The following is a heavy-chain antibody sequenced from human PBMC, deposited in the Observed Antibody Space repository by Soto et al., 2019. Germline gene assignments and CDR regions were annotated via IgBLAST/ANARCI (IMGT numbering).Heavy chain of an antibody. D-gene: IGHD2-21*02. J-gene: IGHJ6*02. CDR2: IYYSGST. V-gene: IGHV4-31*03. CDR1: GGSISSGGYY. CDR3: ASLTVVNYYYGMDV. Sequence: QVQLQESGPGLVKPSQTLSLTCTVSGGSISSGGYYWSWIRQHPGKGLEWIGYIYYSGSTYYNPSLKSRVTISVDKSKNQFSLKLSSVTAADTAVDYCASLTVVNYYYGMDVWGQGTTVTVSS.